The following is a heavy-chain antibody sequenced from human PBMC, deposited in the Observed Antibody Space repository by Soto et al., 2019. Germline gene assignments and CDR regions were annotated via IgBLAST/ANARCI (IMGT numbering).Heavy chain of an antibody. CDR3: ARVTTEITNWFDP. CDR1: GGTFSSYA. J-gene: IGHJ5*02. CDR2: IIPIFGTA. V-gene: IGHV1-69*13. D-gene: IGHD4-17*01. Sequence: ASVKVSCKASGGTFSSYAISWVRQAPGQGLEWMGGIIPIFGTANYAQKFQGRVTITADESTGTAYMELSSLRSEDTAVYYCARVTTEITNWFDPWGQGTLVTVSS.